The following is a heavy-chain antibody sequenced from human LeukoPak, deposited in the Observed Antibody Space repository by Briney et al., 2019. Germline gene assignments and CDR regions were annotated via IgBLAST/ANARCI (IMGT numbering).Heavy chain of an antibody. CDR1: GFTFSSYA. V-gene: IGHV3-23*01. CDR3: AKVTSRALVILEWLPPVDY. J-gene: IGHJ4*02. CDR2: ISGSGGST. D-gene: IGHD3-3*01. Sequence: PGGSLRLSCAASGFTFSSYAMSWVRQAPGKGLEGVSAISGSGGSTYYADSVKGRFTISRDNSKNTLYLKMNSLRADDTAVYYCAKVTSRALVILEWLPPVDYWGQGTLVTVSS.